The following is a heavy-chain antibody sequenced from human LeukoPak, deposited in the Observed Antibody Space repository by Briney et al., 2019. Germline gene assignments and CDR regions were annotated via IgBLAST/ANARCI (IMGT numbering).Heavy chain of an antibody. Sequence: GGSLRLSCAASGFTFSTYAMHWVRQAPGKGLEWVAVISYDGSNKYYADSVKGRFTISRDNSQNTLFLQMNSLRAEDTAVYYCARAGFALAPHRGTPFDYWGQGTLVTVSS. CDR2: ISYDGSNK. CDR3: ARAGFALAPHRGTPFDY. J-gene: IGHJ4*02. V-gene: IGHV3-30*04. CDR1: GFTFSTYA. D-gene: IGHD6-6*01.